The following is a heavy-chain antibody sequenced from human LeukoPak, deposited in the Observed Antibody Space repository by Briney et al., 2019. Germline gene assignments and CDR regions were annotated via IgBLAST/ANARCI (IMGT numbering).Heavy chain of an antibody. CDR1: GYTFIAYY. D-gene: IGHD5-24*01. CDR2: INPNSGGT. CDR3: ARDGYNNDYYYMDV. J-gene: IGHJ6*03. V-gene: IGHV1-2*02. Sequence: ASVKVSCKASGYTFIAYYIHWVRQALGQGLEWMGWINPNSGGTNYAQKFQGRVTMTRDTSISAAYMELSRLRSDDTAVYYCARDGYNNDYYYMDVWGKGTTVTVSS.